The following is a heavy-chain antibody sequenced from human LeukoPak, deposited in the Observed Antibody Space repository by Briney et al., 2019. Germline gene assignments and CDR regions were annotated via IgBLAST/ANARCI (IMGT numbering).Heavy chain of an antibody. D-gene: IGHD6-19*01. V-gene: IGHV3-20*04. J-gene: IGHJ4*02. Sequence: RPGGSLRLSCAASGFTFDDYGMSWVRQAPGKGLEWASGINWNGGRTGYADSVKGRLTISRDNAKNSLYLQMNSLRAEDTALYYCAKLAGTGGFDYWGQGTLVTVSS. CDR1: GFTFDDYG. CDR3: AKLAGTGGFDY. CDR2: INWNGGRT.